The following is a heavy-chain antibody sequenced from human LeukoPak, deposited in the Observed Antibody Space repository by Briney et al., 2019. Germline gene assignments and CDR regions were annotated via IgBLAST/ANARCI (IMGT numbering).Heavy chain of an antibody. J-gene: IGHJ5*02. CDR3: AKSSMIGTIFGA. Sequence: GRSLRLSCAASGFTFDNYAMHWVRQAPGKGLEWVSGISWNSGSIGYADSVKGRFTISRDNAKNFLYLQMNSLRAEDTALYYCAKSSMIGTIFGAWGQGTLVTVSS. D-gene: IGHD3-3*01. CDR2: ISWNSGSI. CDR1: GFTFDNYA. V-gene: IGHV3-9*01.